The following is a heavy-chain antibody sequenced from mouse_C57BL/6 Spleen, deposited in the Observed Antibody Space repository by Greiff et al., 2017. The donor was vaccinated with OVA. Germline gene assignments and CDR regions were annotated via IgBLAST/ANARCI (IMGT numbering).Heavy chain of an antibody. V-gene: IGHV5-12*01. CDR3: ARHGGIYYDYDGYAMDY. CDR1: GFTFSDYY. J-gene: IGHJ4*01. D-gene: IGHD2-4*01. CDR2: ISNGGGST. Sequence: EVQVVESGGGLVQPGGSLKLSCAASGFTFSDYYMYWVRQTPEKRLEWVAYISNGGGSTYYPDTVKGRFTISRDNAKNTLYLQMSRLKSEDTAMYYCARHGGIYYDYDGYAMDYWGQGTSVTVSS.